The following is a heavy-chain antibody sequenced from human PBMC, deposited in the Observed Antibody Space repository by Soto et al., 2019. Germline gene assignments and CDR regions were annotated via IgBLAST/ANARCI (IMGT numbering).Heavy chain of an antibody. CDR3: SIRLSYDSTGWEGGGLEV. D-gene: IGHD3-22*01. J-gene: IGHJ6*04. CDR2: IYYSGST. Sequence: PSLTLSLPYTVSDGSISSISHYCGRIRQPPGKGLAWIGTIYYSGSTYYTPSLKTRVTISVDTSKNQFSLKLNALTAADTAVYDCSIRLSYDSTGWEGGGLEVWVKGSTVTV. CDR1: DGSISSISHY. V-gene: IGHV4-39*01.